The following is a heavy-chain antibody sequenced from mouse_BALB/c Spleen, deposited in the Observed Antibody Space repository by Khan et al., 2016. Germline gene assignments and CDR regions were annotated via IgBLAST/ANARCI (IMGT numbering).Heavy chain of an antibody. CDR2: IWSGGST. D-gene: IGHD2-10*02. CDR3: ANSPTLVWYYYAMDY. CDR1: GFSLTSYG. V-gene: IGHV2-2*02. Sequence: QVQLKQSGPGLVQPSQSLSITCTVSGFSLTSYGVHWVRQSPGKGLEWLGVIWSGGSTDYNAAFISRLSISKDNSKSQVVFKMNSLQANDTAIYYCANSPTLVWYYYAMDYWGQGPSVTVSS. J-gene: IGHJ4*01.